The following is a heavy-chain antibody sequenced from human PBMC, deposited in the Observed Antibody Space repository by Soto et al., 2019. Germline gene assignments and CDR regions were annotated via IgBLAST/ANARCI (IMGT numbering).Heavy chain of an antibody. CDR3: ARDEGITVAGAESYYYGMDV. J-gene: IGHJ6*02. V-gene: IGHV4-59*01. CDR2: IYYSGST. CDR1: GGSISSYY. D-gene: IGHD6-19*01. Sequence: PSETLSLTCTVSGGSISSYYWSWIRQPPGKGLEWIGYIYYSGSTNYNPPLKSRVTISVDTSKNQFSLKLSSVTAADTAVYYCARDEGITVAGAESYYYGMDVWGQGTTVTVSS.